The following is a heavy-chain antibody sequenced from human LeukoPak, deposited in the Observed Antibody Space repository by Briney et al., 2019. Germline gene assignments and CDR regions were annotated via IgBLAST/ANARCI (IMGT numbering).Heavy chain of an antibody. CDR3: ARASSWYGVDP. D-gene: IGHD6-13*01. Sequence: GGSLRLSCAASGFTFSSYAMSWVRQAPGKGLEWVSYISSRDSTIYYADSVKGRFTISRDNAKNSLYLQMNSLRAEDAAVYYCARASSWYGVDPWGQGTLVTVSS. CDR1: GFTFSSYA. J-gene: IGHJ5*02. V-gene: IGHV3-48*03. CDR2: ISSRDSTI.